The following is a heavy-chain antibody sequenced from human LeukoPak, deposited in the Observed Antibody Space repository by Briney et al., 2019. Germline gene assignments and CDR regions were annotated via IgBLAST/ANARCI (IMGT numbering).Heavy chain of an antibody. CDR3: ARDKEESLSMVRGVIHWFDP. CDR2: ISYDGSNK. CDR1: GFTFSSYA. V-gene: IGHV3-30-3*01. Sequence: GGSLRLSCAASGFTFSSYAMHWVRQAPGKGLEWVAVISYDGSNKYYADSVKGRFTISRDNSKNTLYLQMNSLRAEDTAVYYCARDKEESLSMVRGVIHWFDPWGQGTLVTVSS. D-gene: IGHD3-10*01. J-gene: IGHJ5*02.